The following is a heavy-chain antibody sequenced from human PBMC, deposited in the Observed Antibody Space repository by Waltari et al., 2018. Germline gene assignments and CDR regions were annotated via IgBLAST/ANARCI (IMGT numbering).Heavy chain of an antibody. Sequence: EVQLVESGGGLVKPGGSLRLSCAASGFTFSTYSMNWVRQAPGKGLEWVSSVSSRSTYIYYTDSVKGRFTISRDNAKNSLYLQMNSLRAEDTAVYYCARLDFGVVVHSFDYWGQGTPVTVSS. CDR2: VSSRSTYI. CDR3: ARLDFGVVVHSFDY. V-gene: IGHV3-21*01. D-gene: IGHD3-3*01. J-gene: IGHJ4*02. CDR1: GFTFSTYS.